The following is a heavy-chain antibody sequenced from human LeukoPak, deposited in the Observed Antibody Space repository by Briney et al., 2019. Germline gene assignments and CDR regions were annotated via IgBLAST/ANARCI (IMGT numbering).Heavy chain of an antibody. CDR2: IWYDGSNK. CDR3: AKDVLSGSYSVHFDY. D-gene: IGHD1-26*01. Sequence: GGFLRLSCAASGFTFSSYGMHWVRQAPGKGLEWVAVIWYDGSNKYYADSVKGRFTISRDNSKNTLYLQMNSLRAEDTAVYYCAKDVLSGSYSVHFDYWGQGTLVTVSS. V-gene: IGHV3-33*06. CDR1: GFTFSSYG. J-gene: IGHJ4*02.